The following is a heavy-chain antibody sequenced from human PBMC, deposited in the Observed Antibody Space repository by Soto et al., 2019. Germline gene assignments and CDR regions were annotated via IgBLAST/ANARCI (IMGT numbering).Heavy chain of an antibody. D-gene: IGHD2-2*02. CDR2: IYHSGTT. J-gene: IGHJ6*02. CDR1: GGSISSPNW. CDR3: AKEVVVVPGAIRGYGLDV. V-gene: IGHV4-4*02. Sequence: KASETLSLTCAVSGGSISSPNWWSWVRQSPGKGLEWIGEIYHSGTTNYNPSLKSRVTISLEKSKNQFSLKMTSVTAADTAMYYCAKEVVVVPGAIRGYGLDVWGPGTTVTVSS.